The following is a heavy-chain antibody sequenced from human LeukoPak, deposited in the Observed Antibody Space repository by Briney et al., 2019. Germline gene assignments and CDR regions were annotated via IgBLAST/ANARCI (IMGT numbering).Heavy chain of an antibody. J-gene: IGHJ5*01. CDR1: GFTLSRYW. CDR2: IKRDGNEK. CDR3: AKEGAYPIITYDS. D-gene: IGHD3-10*01. V-gene: IGHV3-7*01. Sequence: GGSLRLFCAASGFTLSRYWMNWVRQSPGKALEWVANIKRDGNEKNYVDSVRGRFSISRDNAKNSLYLQMHSLRAEDTAVYYCAKEGAYPIITYDSWGQGALVTVSS.